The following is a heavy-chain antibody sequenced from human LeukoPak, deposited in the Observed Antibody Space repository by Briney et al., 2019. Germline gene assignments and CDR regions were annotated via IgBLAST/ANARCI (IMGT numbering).Heavy chain of an antibody. J-gene: IGHJ5*02. D-gene: IGHD6-19*01. V-gene: IGHV1-69-2*01. CDR3: ATGRIAVAGTSWFDP. CDR2: VDPEDGET. CDR1: GYTFTDHY. Sequence: ASVKVSCKVSGYTFTDHYMHWVQQAPGKGLEWMGLVDPEDGETIYAEKFQGRVTITADTSTDTAYMELSSLRSEDTAVYYCATGRIAVAGTSWFDPWGQGTLVTVSS.